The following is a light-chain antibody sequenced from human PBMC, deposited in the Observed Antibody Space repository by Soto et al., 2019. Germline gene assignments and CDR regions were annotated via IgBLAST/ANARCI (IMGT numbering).Light chain of an antibody. J-gene: IGKJ1*01. CDR3: QQYGGSPRT. V-gene: IGKV3-20*01. CDR2: GAS. CDR1: QSVSIK. Sequence: EIVMTQSPATLSVSPGERATLSCRASQSVSIKLAWYQQKPGRAPRLLIYGASSRATGIPDRFSGSGSGTDFTLTISRLEPEDLAVYYCQQYGGSPRTFGQGTKVDIK.